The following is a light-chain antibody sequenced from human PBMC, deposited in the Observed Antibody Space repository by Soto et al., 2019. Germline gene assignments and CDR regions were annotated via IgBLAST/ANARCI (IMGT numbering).Light chain of an antibody. J-gene: IGLJ1*01. V-gene: IGLV2-8*01. CDR1: SSDIGGHNY. CDR3: SSYAGHNNYV. Sequence: QSVLTQPPSASGSPGQSVTISCTGTSSDIGGHNYVSSYXXHPXXXXXXXXXXXXXXPSGVSDRFSGSKSGNTASLTVSGLQTEDEADYYCSSYAGHNNYVFATGTKVTVL. CDR2: XXX.